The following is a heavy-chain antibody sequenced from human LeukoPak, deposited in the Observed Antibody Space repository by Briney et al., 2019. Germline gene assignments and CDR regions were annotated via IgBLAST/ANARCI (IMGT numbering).Heavy chain of an antibody. D-gene: IGHD3-22*01. J-gene: IGHJ4*02. Sequence: SETLSLTCTVSGGSISSYYWTWIRQPPGKGLEWIGYIYTSGSTNYNPSLKSRVTISGDTSKNQFSLKLSSVTAADTAVYYCARTYYYDSSGYDYWGQGTLVTISS. V-gene: IGHV4-4*09. CDR1: GGSISSYY. CDR3: ARTYYYDSSGYDY. CDR2: IYTSGST.